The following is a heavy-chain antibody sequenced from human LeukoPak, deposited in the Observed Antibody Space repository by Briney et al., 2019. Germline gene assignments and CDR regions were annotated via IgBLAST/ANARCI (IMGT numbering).Heavy chain of an antibody. CDR2: IIPIFGTA. J-gene: IGHJ4*02. CDR1: GGTFSSYA. V-gene: IGHV1-69*13. Sequence: SVKVSCTASGGTFSSYAISWVRQAPGQGLEWMGGIIPIFGTANYAQKFQGRVTITADESTSTAYMELSSLRSEDTAVYYCARRGYSYGPDDYWGQGTLVTVSS. D-gene: IGHD5-18*01. CDR3: ARRGYSYGPDDY.